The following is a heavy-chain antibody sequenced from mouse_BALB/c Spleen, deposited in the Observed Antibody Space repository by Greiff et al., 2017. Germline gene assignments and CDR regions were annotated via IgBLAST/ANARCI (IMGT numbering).Heavy chain of an antibody. J-gene: IGHJ3*01. CDR3: NSNMITSAWFAY. D-gene: IGHD2-4*01. V-gene: IGHV14-4*02. CDR2: IDPENGDT. Sequence: VQLKESGAELVRSGASVKLSCTASGFNIKDYYMHWVKQRPEQGLEWIGWIDPENGDTEYAPKFQGKATMTADTSSNTAYLQLSSLTSEDTAVYYCNSNMITSAWFAYWGQGTLVTVSA. CDR1: GFNIKDYY.